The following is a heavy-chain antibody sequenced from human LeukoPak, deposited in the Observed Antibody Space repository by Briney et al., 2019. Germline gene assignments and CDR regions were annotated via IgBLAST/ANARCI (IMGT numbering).Heavy chain of an antibody. Sequence: GGSLRLSCAASGFIASNKYMSWVRQAPGKGLEWVSTIRSDGTTDYADSVKGRFTISRDDSKNTVYLQMASLRVEDTAVYSCARRRGGYGEGELDYWGQGTLVTVSS. CDR1: GFIASNKY. V-gene: IGHV3-66*04. CDR2: IRSDGTT. CDR3: ARRRGGYGEGELDY. D-gene: IGHD4-17*01. J-gene: IGHJ4*02.